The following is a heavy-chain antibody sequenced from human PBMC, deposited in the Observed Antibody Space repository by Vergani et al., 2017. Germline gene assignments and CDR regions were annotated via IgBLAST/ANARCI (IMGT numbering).Heavy chain of an antibody. CDR1: GFTFDDYA. CDR3: AKGPTVTAYFDY. V-gene: IGHV3-23*04. Sequence: EVQLVESGGGLVQPGRSLRLSCAASGFTFDDYAMHWVRQAPGKGLEWVSGISGSGGSTYYADSVKGRFTISRDNSKNTLYLQMNSLRAEDTAVYYCAKGPTVTAYFDYWGQGTLVTVSS. D-gene: IGHD2-21*02. J-gene: IGHJ4*02. CDR2: ISGSGGST.